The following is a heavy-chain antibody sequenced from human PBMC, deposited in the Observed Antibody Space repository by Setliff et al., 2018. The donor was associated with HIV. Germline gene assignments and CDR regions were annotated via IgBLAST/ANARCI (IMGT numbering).Heavy chain of an antibody. CDR2: IYYTGSA. J-gene: IGHJ4*02. CDR3: ASGYQYDSSGYYYVTPIDY. V-gene: IGHV4-39*01. D-gene: IGHD3-22*01. CDR1: GGSISSSSYY. Sequence: LSLTCTVSGGSISSSSYYWGCIRQPPGKGLEWIGSIYYTGSANYNPSLKSRFTMSVDTSKNQFSLKLSSVTAADTAVYYCASGYQYDSSGYYYVTPIDYWGQGTLVTVS.